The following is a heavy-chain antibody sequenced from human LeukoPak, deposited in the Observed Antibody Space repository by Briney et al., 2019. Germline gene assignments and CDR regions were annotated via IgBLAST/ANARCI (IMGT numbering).Heavy chain of an antibody. CDR3: ARGTFGRNNYDFWSGYYSMGYFDY. J-gene: IGHJ4*02. Sequence: ASVKVSCKASGYTFTSYGISWVRQAPGQGLEWMGWISAYNGNTNYAQKLQGRVTMTTDTSTSTAYMELRSLRSDDTAVYYCARGTFGRNNYDFWSGYYSMGYFDYWGQGTLVTVSS. D-gene: IGHD3-3*01. CDR2: ISAYNGNT. V-gene: IGHV1-18*01. CDR1: GYTFTSYG.